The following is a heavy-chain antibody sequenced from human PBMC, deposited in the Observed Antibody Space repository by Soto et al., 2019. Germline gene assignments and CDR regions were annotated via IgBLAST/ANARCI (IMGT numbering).Heavy chain of an antibody. CDR2: IYWDDDK. J-gene: IGHJ4*02. D-gene: IGHD3-22*01. Sequence: SGPTLVNPTQTLTLTCTFSGFSLSTSGMCVAWIRQPPGKALEWLALIYWDDDKRYSPSLKTRLTITKDTSKNQVVLTMTNMDPVDTATYYCAQRLESSYYYSSTYYRDYWGQGTLVTVSS. CDR3: AQRLESSYYYSSTYYRDY. V-gene: IGHV2-5*02. CDR1: GFSLSTSGMC.